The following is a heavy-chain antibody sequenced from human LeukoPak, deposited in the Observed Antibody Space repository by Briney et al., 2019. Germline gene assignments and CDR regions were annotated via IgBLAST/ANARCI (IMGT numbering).Heavy chain of an antibody. CDR3: ARFTPYCTNGVCYTFDH. CDR2: IDWDDDK. V-gene: IGHV2-70*11. CDR1: GFSLSTRGMC. J-gene: IGHJ4*02. Sequence: SGPTLVNPTQTLTLTCTFSGFSLSTRGMCVSWIREPPGKALEWLSRIDWDDDKYYSTSLKTRLTISKDTSKNQVVLTMTNMDPVDTATYYCARFTPYCTNGVCYTFDHWGQGTLVTVSS. D-gene: IGHD2-8*01.